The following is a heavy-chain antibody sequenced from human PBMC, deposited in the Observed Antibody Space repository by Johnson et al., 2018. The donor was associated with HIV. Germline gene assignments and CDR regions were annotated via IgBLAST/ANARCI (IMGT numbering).Heavy chain of an antibody. D-gene: IGHD1-26*01. Sequence: QVQLVESGGGVVQPGRSLRLSCAASRFTFSRYGMHWVRQAPGKGLEWVAVIPYDGSNTYYADSVKGLFTISRDNSKNTLYLQMNSLRAEDTAVYYCARESGSSGAFDIWGQGTMVTVSS. CDR3: ARESGSSGAFDI. J-gene: IGHJ3*02. CDR2: IPYDGSNT. V-gene: IGHV3-30*03. CDR1: RFTFSRYG.